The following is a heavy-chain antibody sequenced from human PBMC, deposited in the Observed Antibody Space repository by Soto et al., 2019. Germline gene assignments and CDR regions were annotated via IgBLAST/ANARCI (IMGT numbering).Heavy chain of an antibody. J-gene: IGHJ6*02. CDR2: IRTTSSYI. CDR3: ARVLAAAMNNYYFAMDV. CDR1: GFSFSSYN. D-gene: IGHD2-2*01. V-gene: IGHV3-21*01. Sequence: EVQLVESGGGLVKPGGSLRLSCAASGFSFSSYNMNWVRQTPGKGLGWVASIRTTSSYIHYADSVKGRVTISRDNAKISLYLQMDSLRAEDTAVYYCARVLAAAMNNYYFAMDVWGQGTTVTVYS.